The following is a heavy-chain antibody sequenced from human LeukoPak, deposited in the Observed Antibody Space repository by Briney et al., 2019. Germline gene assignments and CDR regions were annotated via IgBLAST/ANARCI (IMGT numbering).Heavy chain of an antibody. CDR3: AKSFDWFGESYFDY. D-gene: IGHD3-10*01. V-gene: IGHV4-30-2*01. J-gene: IGHJ4*02. Sequence: SQTLSLTCTVSGGSISSGGYYWSWIRQPPGKGLEWIGYIYHSGSTYYNPSLKSRVTTSVDRSTNQFSLKLSSVTAADTAVYYCAKSFDWFGESYFDYWGQGTLVTVSS. CDR1: GGSISSGGYY. CDR2: IYHSGST.